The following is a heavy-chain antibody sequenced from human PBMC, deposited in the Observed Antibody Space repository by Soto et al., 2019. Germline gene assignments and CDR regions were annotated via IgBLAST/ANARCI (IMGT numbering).Heavy chain of an antibody. CDR1: GGSFSGYY. CDR3: ARGWGGYFQH. J-gene: IGHJ1*01. CDR2: INHSGRT. D-gene: IGHD7-27*01. Sequence: SETLSLTCAVYGGSFSGYYWSWMRQPPGKGLEWIGEINHSGRTNYSPSLKSRVTISVDTSKNQFSLKLSSVTAADTAVYYCARGWGGYFQHWGQGTLVTVSS. V-gene: IGHV4-34*01.